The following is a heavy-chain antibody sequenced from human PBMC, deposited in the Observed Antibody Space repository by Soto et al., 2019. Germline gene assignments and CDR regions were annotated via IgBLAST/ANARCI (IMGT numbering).Heavy chain of an antibody. D-gene: IGHD1-26*01. CDR3: ARGRYSGSYSGTLFAY. CDR1: VDTFTIYA. J-gene: IGHJ4*01. V-gene: IGHV1-18*04. CDR2: ISAYNGNT. Sequence: ASVTVCCKACVDTFTIYAISWVRQAPGQGLEWMGWISAYNGNTNYAQKLQGRVTMTTDTSTSTAYMELRSLRSDDTAVYYCARGRYSGSYSGTLFAYLGHGTLVTVSS.